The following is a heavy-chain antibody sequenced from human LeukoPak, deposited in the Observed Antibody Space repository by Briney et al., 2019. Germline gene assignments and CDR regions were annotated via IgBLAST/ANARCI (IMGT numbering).Heavy chain of an antibody. Sequence: PSETLSLTCTVSGGSISSYYWSWIRQPPGKGLEWIGYIYYSGSTNYNPSLKSRVTISVDTSKNQFSLKLSSVTAADTAVYYCARDLPGSGGDSTAFDIWGQGTMVTVSS. CDR3: ARDLPGSGGDSTAFDI. CDR1: GGSISSYY. D-gene: IGHD2-21*02. J-gene: IGHJ3*02. CDR2: IYYSGST. V-gene: IGHV4-59*01.